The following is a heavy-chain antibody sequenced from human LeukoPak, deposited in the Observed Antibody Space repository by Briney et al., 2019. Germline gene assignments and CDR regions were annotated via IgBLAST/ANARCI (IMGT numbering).Heavy chain of an antibody. CDR1: GYTFTSYG. D-gene: IGHD3-10*01. Sequence: ASVKVSCMASGYTFTSYGISWVRQAPGQGLEWMGWISAYNGNTNYAQKLQGRVTMTTDTSTSTAYMELRSLRSDDTAVYYCARDPPSSGGFGELPHAFDIWGQGTMVTVSS. CDR2: ISAYNGNT. CDR3: ARDPPSSGGFGELPHAFDI. J-gene: IGHJ3*02. V-gene: IGHV1-18*04.